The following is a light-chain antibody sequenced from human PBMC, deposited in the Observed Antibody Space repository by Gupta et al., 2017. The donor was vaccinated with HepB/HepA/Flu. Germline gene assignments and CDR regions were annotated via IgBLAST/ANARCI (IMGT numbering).Light chain of an antibody. Sequence: IQITQXPSPPXVSVGDRVTITCRASQSISSYLNWYQQKPGKAPKLLIYAASSLQSGVPSRFSGSGSGTDFTLTISSLQPEDFATYYCQQSYSTPFTFGPGTKVDIK. CDR2: AAS. V-gene: IGKV1-39*01. CDR3: QQSYSTPFT. CDR1: QSISSY. J-gene: IGKJ3*01.